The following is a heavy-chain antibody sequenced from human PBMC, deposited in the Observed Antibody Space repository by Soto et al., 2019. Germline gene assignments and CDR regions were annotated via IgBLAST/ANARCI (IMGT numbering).Heavy chain of an antibody. Sequence: PSETLSLTCAVYGGSFSGYYWSWIRQPPGKGLEWIGEINHSGSTNYNPPLKSRVTISVDTSKNQFSLKLSSVTAADTAVYYCARGWQQQLPRLDYWGQGTLVTVSS. CDR3: ARGWQQQLPRLDY. D-gene: IGHD6-13*01. CDR1: GGSFSGYY. V-gene: IGHV4-34*01. J-gene: IGHJ4*02. CDR2: INHSGST.